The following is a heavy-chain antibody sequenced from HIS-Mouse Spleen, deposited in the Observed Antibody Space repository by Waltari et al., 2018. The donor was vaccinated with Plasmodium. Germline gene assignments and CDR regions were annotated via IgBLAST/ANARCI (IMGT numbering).Heavy chain of an antibody. CDR2: IYHSGST. Sequence: QLQLQESGSGLVKPSQTLSLTCAVSGAPISRGGYSWSWIRQPPGKGLEWIGYIYHSGSTYYNPSLKSRVTISVDRSKNQFSLKLSSVTAADTAVYYCARARPALYFDYWGQGTLVTVSS. V-gene: IGHV4-30-2*01. CDR1: GAPISRGGYS. J-gene: IGHJ4*02. CDR3: ARARPALYFDY.